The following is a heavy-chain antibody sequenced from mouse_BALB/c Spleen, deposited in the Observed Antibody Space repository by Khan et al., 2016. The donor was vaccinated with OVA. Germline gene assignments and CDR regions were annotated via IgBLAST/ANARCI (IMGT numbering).Heavy chain of an antibody. J-gene: IGHJ2*01. D-gene: IGHD1-1*01. CDR3: ARIYGGDFDY. CDR2: ISYSGNT. V-gene: IGHV3-2*02. CDR1: GYSITSDYA. Sequence: EVQLVETGPGLVKPSQSLSLTCTVTGYSITSDYAWNWIRQFPGNKLEWMGYISYSGNTKYNPSPKSRISITRDTSKNLFFLQLNSVTTEDTATYYCARIYGGDFDYWGQGTTLTVSS.